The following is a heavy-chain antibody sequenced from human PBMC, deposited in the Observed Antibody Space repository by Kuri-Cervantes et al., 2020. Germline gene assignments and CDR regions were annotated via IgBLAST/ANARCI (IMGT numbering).Heavy chain of an antibody. V-gene: IGHV3-23*01. CDR1: GFTFSSYA. J-gene: IGHJ6*03. D-gene: IGHD3-3*01. CDR3: ARDGGLRFLEWSQSVDYYMDV. Sequence: GESLKISCAASGFTFSSYAVSWVRQAPGKGLEWVSVISGSGGSTYYADSLKGRFTISRDNSKNTLYLQMNSLGAEDTAVYYCARDGGLRFLEWSQSVDYYMDVRGKGTTVTVSS. CDR2: ISGSGGST.